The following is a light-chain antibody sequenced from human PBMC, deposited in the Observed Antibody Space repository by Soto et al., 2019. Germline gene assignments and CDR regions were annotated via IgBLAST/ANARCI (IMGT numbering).Light chain of an antibody. Sequence: QSALTQPASVSGSPGQSITISCTGTSGDVGGYIYVSWYRQHPGKAPKPIIYEVTNRPSGVSNRFSGSKSGNTASLTISGPQAEDGADYYCSSYTSMTTLVFGTGTKLTVL. CDR1: SGDVGGYIY. CDR2: EVT. CDR3: SSYTSMTTLV. V-gene: IGLV2-14*01. J-gene: IGLJ1*01.